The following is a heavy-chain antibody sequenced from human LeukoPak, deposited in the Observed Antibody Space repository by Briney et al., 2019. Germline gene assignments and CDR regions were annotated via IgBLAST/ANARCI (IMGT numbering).Heavy chain of an antibody. Sequence: ASVKVSCKASGYTFTSYAMHWVRQAPGQRLEWMGWINAGNGNTKYSQKFQGRVTITRDTSASTAYVELSSLRSEDTAVYYCARDRGSGWLDGMDVWGKGTTVTVSS. D-gene: IGHD6-19*01. J-gene: IGHJ6*04. CDR2: INAGNGNT. V-gene: IGHV1-3*01. CDR3: ARDRGSGWLDGMDV. CDR1: GYTFTSYA.